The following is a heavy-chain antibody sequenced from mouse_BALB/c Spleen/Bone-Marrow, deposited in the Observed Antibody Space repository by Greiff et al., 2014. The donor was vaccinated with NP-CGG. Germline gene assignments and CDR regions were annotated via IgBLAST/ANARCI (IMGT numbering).Heavy chain of an antibody. D-gene: IGHD2-12*01. CDR2: INPYNGDT. J-gene: IGHJ2*02. CDR1: GYSFTGYF. Sequence: VQLQQSGPELVKPGASVKISCKASGYSFTGYFMNWVMQSHGKSLEWIGRINPYNGDTFFNQKFMGKAILTVDKSSSTAHMELRSLASEDSAFDYCAVCDYRFDEGYFDCWGQGTSLTVSS. CDR3: AVCDYRFDEGYFDC. V-gene: IGHV1-20*02.